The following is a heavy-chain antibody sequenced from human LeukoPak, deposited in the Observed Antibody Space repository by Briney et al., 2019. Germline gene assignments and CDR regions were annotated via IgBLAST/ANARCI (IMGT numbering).Heavy chain of an antibody. D-gene: IGHD3-10*02. Sequence: GGSLRLSCAASGFTFSDSAMSWVRQAPGKGLEWVSAISGSGGTTYYADSVKGRFTISRDNAKNSLYLQMNSLRAEDTAVYYCAELGITMIGGVWGKGTTVTISS. CDR2: ISGSGGTT. J-gene: IGHJ6*04. CDR3: AELGITMIGGV. V-gene: IGHV3-23*01. CDR1: GFTFSDSA.